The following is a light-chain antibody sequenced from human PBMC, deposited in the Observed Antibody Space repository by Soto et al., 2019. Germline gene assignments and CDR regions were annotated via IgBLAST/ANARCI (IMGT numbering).Light chain of an antibody. CDR3: QQRSNWPPLT. V-gene: IGKV3-11*01. J-gene: IGKJ4*02. Sequence: ETVLTQSPATLSLSPGERATLSCRATQSVDTKLVWYQQRPGQAPRLLIYDASNRATGIPARFSGSGSGTDFTLTISSLEPEDSAVYYCQQRSNWPPLTVGGGTKVEIK. CDR2: DAS. CDR1: QSVDTK.